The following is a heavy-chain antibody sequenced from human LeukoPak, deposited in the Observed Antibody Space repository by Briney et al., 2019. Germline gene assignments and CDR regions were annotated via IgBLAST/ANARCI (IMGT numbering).Heavy chain of an antibody. CDR1: GYSISSNYY. V-gene: IGHV4-61*01. CDR3: ARDCSSTSCYNAFDI. Sequence: SETLSLTCTVSGYSISSNYYWSWIRQPPGKGLEWIGYLYNSGTTKYNPSLKSRVIISVDTSKNQMSLKLSSVTAADTAVYYCARDCSSTSCYNAFDIWGQGTMVTVSS. D-gene: IGHD2-2*02. CDR2: LYNSGTT. J-gene: IGHJ3*02.